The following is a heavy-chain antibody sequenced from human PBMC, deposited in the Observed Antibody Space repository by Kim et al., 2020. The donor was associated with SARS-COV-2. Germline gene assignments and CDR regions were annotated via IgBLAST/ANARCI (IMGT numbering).Heavy chain of an antibody. J-gene: IGHJ6*03. CDR3: ARAENYYYMDV. Sequence: KYYAESVKGRFTISRDNSKNTLYLQMNSLRAEDTAVYYCARAENYYYMDVWGKGTTVTVSS. V-gene: IGHV3-30*01. CDR2: K.